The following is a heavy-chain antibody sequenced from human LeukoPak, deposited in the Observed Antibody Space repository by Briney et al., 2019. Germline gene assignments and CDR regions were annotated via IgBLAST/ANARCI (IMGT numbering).Heavy chain of an antibody. CDR1: GYTFTGYF. Sequence: GASVKVSCKASGYTFTGYFMHWVRQAPGQGLEWMGWINCNSGGTKYPQKFQGRVSMTRDTSINTAYLELSSLGSDDTAVYYCARDLTIVGGVTDPRIRGHWGQGTLVTVSS. J-gene: IGHJ4*02. D-gene: IGHD3-3*01. CDR2: INCNSGGT. CDR3: ARDLTIVGGVTDPRIRGH. V-gene: IGHV1-2*02.